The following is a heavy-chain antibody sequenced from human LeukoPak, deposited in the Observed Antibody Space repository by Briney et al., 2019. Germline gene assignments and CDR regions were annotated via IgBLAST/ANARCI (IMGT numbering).Heavy chain of an antibody. J-gene: IGHJ4*02. Sequence: SETLSLTCTVSGGSISSSSYYWGWIRQPPGKGLEWIGSIYYSGSTYYNPSLKSRVTISVDTSKNQFSLKLSSVTAADTAVYYCASHFWSGYYIDYWGQGTLVTVSS. CDR3: ASHFWSGYYIDY. CDR1: GGSISSSSYY. D-gene: IGHD3-3*01. V-gene: IGHV4-39*01. CDR2: IYYSGST.